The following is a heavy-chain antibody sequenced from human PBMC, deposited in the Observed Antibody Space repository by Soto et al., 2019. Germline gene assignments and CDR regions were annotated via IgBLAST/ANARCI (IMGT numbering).Heavy chain of an antibody. J-gene: IGHJ4*02. V-gene: IGHV3-23*01. CDR3: ARMYSSSCDD. D-gene: IGHD6-13*01. Sequence: EVQLLESGGALVQPGGSLRLPCAASGFTLSTYAMRWVRQAPGKGLEWVSSITGSGDRTYYADSVKGRFTISRDNSQSTLHLQMNSLIAEDTAVYYCARMYSSSCDDWGQGTLVTVSS. CDR2: ITGSGDRT. CDR1: GFTLSTYA.